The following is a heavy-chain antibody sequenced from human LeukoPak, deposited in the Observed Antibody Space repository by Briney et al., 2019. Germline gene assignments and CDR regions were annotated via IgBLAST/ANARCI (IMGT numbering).Heavy chain of an antibody. CDR2: ISSSSSYI. Sequence: GGSLRLSCAASGFTFSSYSMNWVRQAPGKGLEWVSSISSSSSYIYYADSVKGRFTISRDNAKNSLYLQMNSLRAEDTAVYYCARDRKSLLWCRELLGEAFDYWGQGTLVTVSS. CDR3: ARDRKSLLWCRELLGEAFDY. CDR1: GFTFSSYS. J-gene: IGHJ4*02. D-gene: IGHD3-10*01. V-gene: IGHV3-21*01.